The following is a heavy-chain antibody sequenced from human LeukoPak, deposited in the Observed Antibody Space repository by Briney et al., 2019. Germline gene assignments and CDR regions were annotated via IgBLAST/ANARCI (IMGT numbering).Heavy chain of an antibody. CDR1: GFTFSSYS. CDR2: ISSSSSYI. J-gene: IGHJ4*02. D-gene: IGHD2-21*02. Sequence: PGGSLRLSCAASGFTFSSYSMNWVRQAPGKGLEWVSSISSSSSYIYYADSVKGRFTISRDNAKNSLYLQMNSLRAEDTAVYYCARDPPPVTAGYYFDYWGQGTLVTVSS. CDR3: ARDPPPVTAGYYFDY. V-gene: IGHV3-21*01.